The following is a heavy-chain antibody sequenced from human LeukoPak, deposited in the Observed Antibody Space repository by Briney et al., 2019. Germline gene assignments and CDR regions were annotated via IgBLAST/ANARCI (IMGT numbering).Heavy chain of an antibody. J-gene: IGHJ5*02. D-gene: IGHD2-2*01. V-gene: IGHV4-39*01. CDR1: GGSISSSSYY. CDR2: IYYSGST. Sequence: SETLSLTCTVSGGSISSSSYYRGWIRQPPGKGLEWIGSIYYSGSTYYNPSLKSRVTISVDTSKNQFSLKLSSVTAADTAVYYCAGRVVPAALFDPWGQGTLVTVSS. CDR3: AGRVVPAALFDP.